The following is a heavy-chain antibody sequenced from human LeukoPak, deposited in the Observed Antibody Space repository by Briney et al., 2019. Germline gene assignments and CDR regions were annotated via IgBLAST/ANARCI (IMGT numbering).Heavy chain of an antibody. CDR3: ASDGHRGSDFDY. J-gene: IGHJ4*02. D-gene: IGHD1-26*01. CDR1: GFTFSDYY. V-gene: IGHV3-11*04. CDR2: ISSSGSTT. Sequence: PGGSLRLSCAASGFTFSDYYMSWVRQAPGKGLEWVSYISSSGSTTYYADSVKGRFTISRDNAKNSLYLQMNSLRAEDTAVYYCASDGHRGSDFDYWGQGTLVTVSS.